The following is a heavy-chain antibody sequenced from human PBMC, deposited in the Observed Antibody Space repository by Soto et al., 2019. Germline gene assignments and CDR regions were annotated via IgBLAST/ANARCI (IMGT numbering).Heavy chain of an antibody. CDR2: INGNDGST. V-gene: IGHV3-23*01. D-gene: IGHD3-3*01. Sequence: GGSLRLSCAASGFTFGSYAMSWVRQAPGKGLEWVSTINGNDGSTYYADSVKGRFTISRDNSKNTLYLQMNSLRVEDTAVYYCAKAGTIFGVVMNNWFDPWGQGTLVTVSS. CDR3: AKAGTIFGVVMNNWFDP. J-gene: IGHJ5*02. CDR1: GFTFGSYA.